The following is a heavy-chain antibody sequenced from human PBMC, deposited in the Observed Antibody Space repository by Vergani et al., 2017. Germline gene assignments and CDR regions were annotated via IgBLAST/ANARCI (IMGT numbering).Heavy chain of an antibody. D-gene: IGHD1-26*01. Sequence: EVQLLQSGGGVIQPGGSVRLSCAASGFTFSACPMTWVRQAPGKGLEWVSAISARYPSTYYADSVKGRITISRDNSKNMLYLQMNSLRAEDTAVYYCARDGWELLDYFYYMDVWGKGTTVTVSS. J-gene: IGHJ6*03. CDR2: ISARYPST. CDR1: GFTFSACP. CDR3: ARDGWELLDYFYYMDV. V-gene: IGHV3-23*01.